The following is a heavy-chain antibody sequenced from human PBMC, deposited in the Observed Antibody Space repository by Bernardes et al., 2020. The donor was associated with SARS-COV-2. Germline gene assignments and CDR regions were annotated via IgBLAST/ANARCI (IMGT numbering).Heavy chain of an antibody. CDR3: GRDPPADILTGRPDY. CDR1: GYMFSSYN. Sequence: ASVKVSCKASGYMFSSYNMHWVRQAPGQRLEWMGWIYGGTGNTKYSENFQDRVTITRDTSTSTAYMELSSLRFEDTAVYYCGRDPPADILTGRPDYWGQGSRVTVSS. D-gene: IGHD3-9*01. V-gene: IGHV1-3*01. CDR2: IYGGTGNT. J-gene: IGHJ4*02.